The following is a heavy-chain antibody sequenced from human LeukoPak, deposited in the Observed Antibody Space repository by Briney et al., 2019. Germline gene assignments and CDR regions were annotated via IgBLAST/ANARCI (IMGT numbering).Heavy chain of an antibody. CDR1: GFTFSSYG. V-gene: IGHV3-30*03. J-gene: IGHJ4*02. D-gene: IGHD2/OR15-2a*01. CDR3: ARERGPLSSFDY. Sequence: PGGSLRLSCAASGFTFSSYGMHWVRQAPGKGLEWVAVISYDGSNKYYADSVKGRFTISRDNSKNTLYLQMNSLRAEDTAVYYCARERGPLSSFDYWGQGTLVTVSS. CDR2: ISYDGSNK.